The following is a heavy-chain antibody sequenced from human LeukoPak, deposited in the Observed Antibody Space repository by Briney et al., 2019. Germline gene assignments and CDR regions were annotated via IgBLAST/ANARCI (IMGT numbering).Heavy chain of an antibody. CDR2: IYSGGST. V-gene: IGHV3-53*01. Sequence: GGSLRLCCAASGFTFDDYTMHWVRQAPGKGLEWVSVIYSGGSTYYADSGKGRFTISRDNSKNTLYLQMNSLRAEDTAVYYCAREYYYGSDQYYYYYYYMDVWGKGTTVTVSS. J-gene: IGHJ6*03. D-gene: IGHD3-10*01. CDR1: GFTFDDYT. CDR3: AREYYYGSDQYYYYYYYMDV.